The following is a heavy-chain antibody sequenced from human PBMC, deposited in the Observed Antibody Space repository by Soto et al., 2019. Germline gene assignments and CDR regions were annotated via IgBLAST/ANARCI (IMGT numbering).Heavy chain of an antibody. CDR3: ARDKITGLFDY. Sequence: SETLSLTCTVSGGSISSYYWSWIRQPPGKGLEWIGYIYYSGSTNYNPSIKSRVTISVDTSKNQFSLKLTSVTAADTAVYYCARDKITGLFDYWGQGTLVTVSS. J-gene: IGHJ4*02. D-gene: IGHD2-8*02. CDR2: IYYSGST. CDR1: GGSISSYY. V-gene: IGHV4-59*12.